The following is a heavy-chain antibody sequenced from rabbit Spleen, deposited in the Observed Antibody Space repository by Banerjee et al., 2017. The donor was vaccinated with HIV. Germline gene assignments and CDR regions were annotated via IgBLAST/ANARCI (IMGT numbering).Heavy chain of an antibody. Sequence: QEQLVESGGGLVKPGASLTLTCKASGVSFNDKDVMCWVRQAPGKGLEWITCINMVTGKSVYASWAKGRFTISSHNAQNTVSLQLNSLTAADTATYFCARDTGSSFSSYGMDLWGQGTLVTVS. CDR3: ARDTGSSFSSYGMDL. CDR1: GVSFNDKDV. V-gene: IGHV1S45*01. J-gene: IGHJ6*01. D-gene: IGHD8-1*01. CDR2: INMVTGKS.